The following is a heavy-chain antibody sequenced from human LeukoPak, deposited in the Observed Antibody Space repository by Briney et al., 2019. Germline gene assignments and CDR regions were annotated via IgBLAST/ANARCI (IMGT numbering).Heavy chain of an antibody. CDR1: GGSISSYY. Sequence: PSETLSLTCTVSGGSISSYYWSWILQPPGKGLEWIGYIHYSGSTNYNPSLKSRVAISVDTSKNQFSLKLSSVTAADTAVYYCARRHYGGNSVYCDYWGQGTLVTVSS. CDR3: ARRHYGGNSVYCDY. J-gene: IGHJ4*02. D-gene: IGHD4-23*01. CDR2: IHYSGST. V-gene: IGHV4-59*08.